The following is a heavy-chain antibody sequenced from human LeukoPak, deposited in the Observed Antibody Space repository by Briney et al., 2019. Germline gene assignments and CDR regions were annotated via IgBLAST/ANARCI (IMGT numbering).Heavy chain of an antibody. CDR2: VHYSGSS. J-gene: IGHJ5*02. D-gene: IGHD2-15*01. Sequence: SETLSLTCTVSGGSISSNNYYWGWIRQPPGKGLEWIGSVHYSGSSYYNPSLKSRLTISVDTSKSQFSLKLSSVTAADTAVYYCARHRCSGGSCYPMNWFDPWGQGTLVTVSS. CDR1: GGSISSNNYY. V-gene: IGHV4-39*01. CDR3: ARHRCSGGSCYPMNWFDP.